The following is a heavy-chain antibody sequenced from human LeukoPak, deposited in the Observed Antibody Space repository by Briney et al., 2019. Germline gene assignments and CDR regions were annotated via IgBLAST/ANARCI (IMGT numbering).Heavy chain of an antibody. V-gene: IGHV1-69*13. Sequence: SVEVSCKASGGTFSSYAISWVRQAPGQGLEWMGGIIPIFGTANYAQKFQGRVTITADESKRTAYMELGTLRSEDTAIYYCARGSGETGGYYYVYWGRGTPVTVSS. J-gene: IGHJ4*02. CDR2: IIPIFGTA. CDR1: GGTFSSYA. CDR3: ARGSGETGGYYYVY. D-gene: IGHD3-22*01.